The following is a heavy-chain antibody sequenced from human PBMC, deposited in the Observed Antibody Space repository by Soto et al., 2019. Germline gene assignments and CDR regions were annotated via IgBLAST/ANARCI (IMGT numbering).Heavy chain of an antibody. CDR2: IRDRPNNYAT. D-gene: IGHD3-9*01. CDR1: GSTLSVSE. J-gene: IGHJ4*02. V-gene: IGHV3-73*01. Sequence: EVQLVESGGGLVQPGGSLKLSCAASGSTLSVSEMHWVRQSSGKGLEWIGRIRDRPNNYATVYGASVKGRFTISIDDSKNMAFLQMNSLRTEDTALYYCALYDILTCYYLVYWGQGTLVTVSS. CDR3: ALYDILTCYYLVY.